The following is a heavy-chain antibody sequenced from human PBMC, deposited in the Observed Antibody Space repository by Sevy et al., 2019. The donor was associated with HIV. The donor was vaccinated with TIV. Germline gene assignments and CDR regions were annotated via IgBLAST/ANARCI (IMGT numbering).Heavy chain of an antibody. J-gene: IGHJ4*02. Sequence: GGSLRLSCAASGFTFSSYAMHWVRQAPGKGLEWVAVISYDGSNKYYADSVKGRFTISRDNSKNTLYLQMNSLRAEDTAVYYCARGSTMVRGVYTPLHYWGQGTLVTVSS. V-gene: IGHV3-30-3*01. CDR1: GFTFSSYA. CDR3: ARGSTMVRGVYTPLHY. D-gene: IGHD3-10*01. CDR2: ISYDGSNK.